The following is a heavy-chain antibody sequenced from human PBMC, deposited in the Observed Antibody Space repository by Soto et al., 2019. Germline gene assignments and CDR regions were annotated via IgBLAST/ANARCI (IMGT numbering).Heavy chain of an antibody. D-gene: IGHD2-2*01. CDR3: ARDLGFFSSTSCYVAAFDI. CDR1: GFTFSDYY. V-gene: IGHV3-11*01. Sequence: QVQLVESGGGLVKPGGSLRLSCAASGFTFSDYYMSWIRQAPGKGLECVSYISSSGNTIYYADSVKGRFTISRDNSKNSLYLQINSRRAEDTAVYYCARDLGFFSSTSCYVAAFDIWGQGTMVTVSS. CDR2: ISSSGNTI. J-gene: IGHJ3*02.